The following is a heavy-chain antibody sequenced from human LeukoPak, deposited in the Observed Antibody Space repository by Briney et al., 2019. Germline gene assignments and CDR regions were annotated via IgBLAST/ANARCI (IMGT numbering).Heavy chain of an antibody. CDR3: ARDRGGGGPNLVFSSGRDYYYYMDV. V-gene: IGHV4-61*02. Sequence: SETLSLTCTVSGGSISSGSYYWSWIRQSAGKGLEWIGRIYTSGSTNYNPSLKSRVTISVDTSKNQFSLKLSSVTAADTAVYYCARDRGGGGPNLVFSSGRDYYYYMDVWGKGTTVTVSS. CDR1: GGSISSGSYY. J-gene: IGHJ6*03. D-gene: IGHD2-15*01. CDR2: IYTSGST.